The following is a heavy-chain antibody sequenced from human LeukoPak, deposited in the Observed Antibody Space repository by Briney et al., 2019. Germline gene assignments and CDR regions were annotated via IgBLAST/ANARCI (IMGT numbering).Heavy chain of an antibody. V-gene: IGHV3-23*01. CDR2: ISRSGGST. CDR3: PKGVNEVVFTYYLDY. Sequence: PGGSLRLSCAAAGFTFSHYGMSWVRQAPGRGLEWVSTISRSGGSTNYVDSVKGRFTISRDNSKNMVYLQMNNLRAEDTAVYYWPKGVNEVVFTYYLDYWAREPCSPSPQ. CDR1: GFTFSHYG. J-gene: IGHJ4*02. D-gene: IGHD3-22*01.